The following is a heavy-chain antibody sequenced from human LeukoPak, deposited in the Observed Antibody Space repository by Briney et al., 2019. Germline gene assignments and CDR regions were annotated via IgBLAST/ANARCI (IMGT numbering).Heavy chain of an antibody. V-gene: IGHV3-7*01. CDR2: IKQDGSEK. Sequence: GGSLRLSCAASGFTFSSYWMSWVRQAPGKGLEWVANIKQDGSEKYYVDSVKGRFTISRDNAKNSLYLQMNSLRAEDTAVYYCAREEVPAAMGNWFDPWGQGTLVTVSS. J-gene: IGHJ5*02. D-gene: IGHD2-2*01. CDR3: AREEVPAAMGNWFDP. CDR1: GFTFSSYW.